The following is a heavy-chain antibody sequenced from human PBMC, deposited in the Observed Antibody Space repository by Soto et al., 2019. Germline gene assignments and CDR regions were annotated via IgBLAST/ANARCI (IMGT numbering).Heavy chain of an antibody. CDR1: GGSISSGGYY. J-gene: IGHJ3*02. CDR2: IYYSGST. Sequence: SETLSLTCTVSGGSISSGGYYWSWIRQHPGKGLEWIGYIYYSGSTYYNPSLKSRVTISVDTSKNQFSLRLSSVTAADTAVYYFAREPGYYDSSGYFALFDIWGQGTMVTVSS. V-gene: IGHV4-31*03. D-gene: IGHD3-22*01. CDR3: AREPGYYDSSGYFALFDI.